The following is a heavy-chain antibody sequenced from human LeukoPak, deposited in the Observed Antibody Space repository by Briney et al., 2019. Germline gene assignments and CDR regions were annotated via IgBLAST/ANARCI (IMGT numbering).Heavy chain of an antibody. CDR2: IYHSGST. CDR3: ARGKYFDY. J-gene: IGHJ4*02. Sequence: SETLSLTCAVSGYSLSSGYYWGWIRPPPGKGLEWIGSIYHSGSTYYNPSLKSRVTISVDTSKNQFSLKLSSVTAADTAVYYCARGKYFDYWGQGTLVTVSS. V-gene: IGHV4-38-2*01. CDR1: GYSLSSGYY.